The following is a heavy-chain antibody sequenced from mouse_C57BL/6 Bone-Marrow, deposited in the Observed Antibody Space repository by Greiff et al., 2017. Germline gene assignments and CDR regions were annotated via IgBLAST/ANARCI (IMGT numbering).Heavy chain of an antibody. CDR2: INPNNGGT. Sequence: EVQLQQSGPELVKPGASVKIPCKASGYTFTDYNMDWVKQSPGKSLEWIGDINPNNGGTIYNQKFKGKATLTVDKSSSTAYMELRSLTSEDTAVYYWARGYYSNFYYAMDYWGQGTSVTVSS. V-gene: IGHV1-18*01. J-gene: IGHJ4*01. CDR3: ARGYYSNFYYAMDY. CDR1: GYTFTDYN. D-gene: IGHD2-5*01.